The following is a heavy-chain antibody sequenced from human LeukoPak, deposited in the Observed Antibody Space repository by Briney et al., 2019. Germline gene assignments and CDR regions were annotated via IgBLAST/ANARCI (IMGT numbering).Heavy chain of an antibody. CDR1: GYTFTSYG. V-gene: IGHV1-69*13. CDR2: IIPIFGTA. Sequence: SVKVSCKASGYTFTSYGISWVRQAPGQGLEWMGGIIPIFGTANYAQKFQGRVTITADESTSTAYMELSSLRSEDTAVYYCARGNGVPAAILSAFDIWGQGTMVTVSS. D-gene: IGHD2-2*01. CDR3: ARGNGVPAAILSAFDI. J-gene: IGHJ3*02.